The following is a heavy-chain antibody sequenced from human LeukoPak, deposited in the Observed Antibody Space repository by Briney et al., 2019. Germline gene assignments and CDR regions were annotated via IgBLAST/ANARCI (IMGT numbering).Heavy chain of an antibody. D-gene: IGHD3-22*01. CDR3: AKDGAAYYYDTSGYYYFDY. J-gene: IGHJ4*02. Sequence: GGSLRLSCAASGFTFSSYAMSWVRQAPGKGLEWVSAISGSGGSTYYADSVKGRFTISRDNSKNTLYLQVNSLRAEDTAVYYCAKDGAAYYYDTSGYYYFDYWGQGTLVTVSS. CDR2: ISGSGGST. CDR1: GFTFSSYA. V-gene: IGHV3-23*01.